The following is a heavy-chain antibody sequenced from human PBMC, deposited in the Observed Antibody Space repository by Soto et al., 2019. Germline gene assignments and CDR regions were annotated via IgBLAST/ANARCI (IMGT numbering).Heavy chain of an antibody. V-gene: IGHV4-39*01. CDR1: GGSISSSSYY. Sequence: SETLSLTCTVSGGSISSSSYYWGWIRQPPGKGLEWIGSIYYSGSTCYNPSLKSRVTISVDTSKNQFSLKLSSVTAADTAVYYCARLVGNWNQGWFDPWGQGTLVTVSS. J-gene: IGHJ5*02. D-gene: IGHD1-1*01. CDR3: ARLVGNWNQGWFDP. CDR2: IYYSGST.